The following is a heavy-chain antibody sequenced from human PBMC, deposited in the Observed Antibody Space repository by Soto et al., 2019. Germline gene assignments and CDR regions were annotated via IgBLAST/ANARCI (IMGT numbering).Heavy chain of an antibody. J-gene: IGHJ4*02. CDR1: GGSISSYF. CDR3: ARGVRYFDY. V-gene: IGHV4-59*01. D-gene: IGHD3-10*01. CDR2: IYYSGST. Sequence: SETLSLTCTVSGGSISSYFWSWIRQPPGKGLEWIGYIYYSGSTNYNPSLKSRVAISVDTSKNQFSLKLSSVTAADTAVYYCARGVRYFDYWGQGTLVTVSS.